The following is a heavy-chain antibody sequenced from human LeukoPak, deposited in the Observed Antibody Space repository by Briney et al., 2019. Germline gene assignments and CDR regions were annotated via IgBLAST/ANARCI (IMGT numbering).Heavy chain of an antibody. D-gene: IGHD2-15*01. V-gene: IGHV3-23*01. CDR2: ISGSGGST. CDR3: AKGSCSGGSCYYWDY. Sequence: GGSLRLSCAASGFTFSSYAMSWVRQAPGKGLEWVSAISGSGGSTYYAESVKGRVTISRDNSKNTLYLQMKSLRAEDTAVYYCAKGSCSGGSCYYWDYWGQGTLVTVSS. J-gene: IGHJ4*02. CDR1: GFTFSSYA.